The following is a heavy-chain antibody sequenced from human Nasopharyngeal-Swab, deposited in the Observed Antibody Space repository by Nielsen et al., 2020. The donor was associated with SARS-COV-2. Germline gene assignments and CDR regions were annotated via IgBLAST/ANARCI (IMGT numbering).Heavy chain of an antibody. J-gene: IGHJ4*02. CDR1: GGSISSSSYY. CDR3: ARGYVHFDY. V-gene: IGHV4-39*07. Sequence: SETLSLTCTVSGGSISSSSYYWGWIRQPPGKGLVWIGSIYYSGSTYYNPSLKSRVTISLDTSKNQFSLKLSSVTAADTAVYYCARGYVHFDYWGQGTLGTVSS. CDR2: IYYSGST. D-gene: IGHD2-2*01.